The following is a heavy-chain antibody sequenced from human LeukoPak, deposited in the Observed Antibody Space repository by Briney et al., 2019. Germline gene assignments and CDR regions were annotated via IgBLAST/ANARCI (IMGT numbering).Heavy chain of an antibody. CDR1: GYTFTGYY. V-gene: IGHV1-2*02. Sequence: ASVKVSCKASGYTFTGYYMHWVRQAPGQGLEWMGWINPNSGGTNYAQKFQGRVTMTRDTSISTAYMELSRLRSDDTAVYYCARDSSTSYCYYGMDVWRQGTTVTVSS. D-gene: IGHD2-2*01. J-gene: IGHJ6*02. CDR2: INPNSGGT. CDR3: ARDSSTSYCYYGMDV.